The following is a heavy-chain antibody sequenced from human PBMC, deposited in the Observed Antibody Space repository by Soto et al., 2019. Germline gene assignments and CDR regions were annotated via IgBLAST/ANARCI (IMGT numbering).Heavy chain of an antibody. Sequence: QVPLVQSGAEVKKPGSSVTVSCKASGGTFSSYAIHWVRQAPGQGLEWMGGIIPMYGPAKYAQRFQGRVTLTADASTTTVYMELTSLTSQDTAVYYCARVTSMVRGVIDNWFDPWGHGTLVTVSS. J-gene: IGHJ5*02. CDR2: IIPMYGPA. CDR3: ARVTSMVRGVIDNWFDP. D-gene: IGHD3-10*01. CDR1: GGTFSSYA. V-gene: IGHV1-69*01.